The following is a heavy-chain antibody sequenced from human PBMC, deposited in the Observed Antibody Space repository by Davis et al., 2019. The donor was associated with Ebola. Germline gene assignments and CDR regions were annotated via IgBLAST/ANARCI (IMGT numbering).Heavy chain of an antibody. D-gene: IGHD6-19*01. CDR3: AREVAVNYFDY. J-gene: IGHJ4*02. V-gene: IGHV3-21*01. Sequence: ESLKISCAASGFTFSSYSMNWVRQPPAKGLEWVSSISSSSSYIYYADSVKGRFTISRDNAKNSLYLQMNSLRAEDTAVYYCAREVAVNYFDYWGQGTLVTVSS. CDR1: GFTFSSYS. CDR2: ISSSSSYI.